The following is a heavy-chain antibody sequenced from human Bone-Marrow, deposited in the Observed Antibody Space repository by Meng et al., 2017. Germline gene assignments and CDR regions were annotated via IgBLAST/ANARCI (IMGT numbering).Heavy chain of an antibody. CDR3: ATPLYSGSYLAQGY. CDR2: ISGSGGST. D-gene: IGHD1-26*01. V-gene: IGHV3-23*01. CDR1: GFTFSSYA. J-gene: IGHJ4*02. Sequence: GESLKISCAASGFTFSSYAMSWVRQAPGKGLEWVSAISGSGGSTYYADSVKGRFTISRDNAKNSLYLQMNSLRAEDTAVYYCATPLYSGSYLAQGYWGQGTLVTVSS.